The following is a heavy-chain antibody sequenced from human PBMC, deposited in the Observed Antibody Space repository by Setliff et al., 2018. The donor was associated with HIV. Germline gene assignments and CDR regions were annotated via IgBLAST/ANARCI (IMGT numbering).Heavy chain of an antibody. CDR3: AKDRDCSGGTCYSEDFDY. CDR2: IRYDGSKK. CDR1: GFTFSSYG. D-gene: IGHD2-15*01. J-gene: IGHJ4*02. V-gene: IGHV3-30*02. Sequence: GGSLRLSCVASGFTFSSYGMHWVRQAPGKGLEWVAFIRYDGSKKYYADSVKGRLTISRDSSMNTLYLQMNSLRAEDTAVYYCAKDRDCSGGTCYSEDFDYWGQGTLVTVSS.